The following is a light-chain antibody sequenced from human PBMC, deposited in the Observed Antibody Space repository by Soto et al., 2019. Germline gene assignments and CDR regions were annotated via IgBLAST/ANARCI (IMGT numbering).Light chain of an antibody. CDR2: VAS. CDR1: QSVNQK. J-gene: IGKJ5*01. V-gene: IGKV3-15*01. CDR3: QQFNNWPHT. Sequence: EIVLTQSPATLSVXXGXXXXXXXRASQSVNQKLGWYQQKPGQAPRLLIYVASYRATGIPARFSGSGSGTEYTLTISNLQAEDFAVYYCQQFNNWPHTFGQGTRLEIK.